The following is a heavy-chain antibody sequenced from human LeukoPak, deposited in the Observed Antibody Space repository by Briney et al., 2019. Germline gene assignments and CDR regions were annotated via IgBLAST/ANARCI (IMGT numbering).Heavy chain of an antibody. D-gene: IGHD4-17*01. J-gene: IGHJ4*02. CDR2: INHSGST. CDR1: GGSFSGYY. Sequence: PSETLSLTCAAYGGSFSGYYWSWIRRPPGKELEWIGEINHSGSTNYNPSLKSRVTISVDTSKNQFSLKLSSVTAADTAVYHCARGLYGGLSYYFDYWGQGTLVTVSS. V-gene: IGHV4-34*01. CDR3: ARGLYGGLSYYFDY.